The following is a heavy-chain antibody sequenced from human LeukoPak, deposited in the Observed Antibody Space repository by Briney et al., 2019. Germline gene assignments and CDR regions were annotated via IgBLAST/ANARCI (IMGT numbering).Heavy chain of an antibody. Sequence: PSETLSLTCTVSGGSISSGGYYWSWIRQHPGKGLEWIGYIYCSGSTYYNPSLKSRVTISVDTSKNQFSLKLSSVTAADTAVYYCARDRRYYDGSQIDAFDIWGQGTMVTVSS. D-gene: IGHD3-22*01. J-gene: IGHJ3*02. V-gene: IGHV4-31*03. CDR1: GGSISSGGYY. CDR2: IYCSGST. CDR3: ARDRRYYDGSQIDAFDI.